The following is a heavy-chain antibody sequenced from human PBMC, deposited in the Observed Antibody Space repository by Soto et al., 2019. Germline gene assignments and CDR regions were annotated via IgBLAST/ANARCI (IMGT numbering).Heavy chain of an antibody. V-gene: IGHV4-34*01. D-gene: IGHD1-1*01. CDR2: INHSGST. CDR3: ARVNGRPGDFDY. J-gene: IGHJ4*02. Sequence: PSETLSLTCAVYGGSFSGYYWSCIRQPPGKGLEWIGEINHSGSTNYNPSLKSRVTISVDTSKNQFSLKLSSVTAADTAVYYCARVNGRPGDFDYWGQGTLVTVS. CDR1: GGSFSGYY.